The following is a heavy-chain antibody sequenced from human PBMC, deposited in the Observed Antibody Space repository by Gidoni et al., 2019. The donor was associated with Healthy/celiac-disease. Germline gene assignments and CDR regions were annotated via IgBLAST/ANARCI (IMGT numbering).Heavy chain of an antibody. CDR2: ISGSGGST. V-gene: IGHV3-23*01. CDR3: AKDLKVGYSSGWYSGEFDY. D-gene: IGHD6-19*01. J-gene: IGHJ4*02. CDR1: GFTFSSYA. Sequence: EVQLWESGGGLVQPGGSLRLSCAASGFTFSSYAMSWVRQAPGKGLEWVSAISGSGGSTYYADSVKGRFTISRDNSKNTLYLQMNSLRAEDTAVYYCAKDLKVGYSSGWYSGEFDYWGQGTLVTVSS.